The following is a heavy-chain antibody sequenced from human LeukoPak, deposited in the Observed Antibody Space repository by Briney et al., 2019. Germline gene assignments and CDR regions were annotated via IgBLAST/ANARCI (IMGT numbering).Heavy chain of an antibody. D-gene: IGHD2-15*01. CDR2: IYPGDSDT. CDR3: ARQFGYCSGGSCYSDYYYGMDV. CDR1: GYSFTSYW. J-gene: IGHJ6*02. V-gene: IGHV5-51*01. Sequence: KLGESLKISCKGSGYSFTSYWIGWVRQMPGKGLEWMGIIYPGDSDTRYSPSFQGQVTISADKSISTAYLQWSSLKASDTAMYYCARQFGYCSGGSCYSDYYYGMDVWGQGTTVTVSS.